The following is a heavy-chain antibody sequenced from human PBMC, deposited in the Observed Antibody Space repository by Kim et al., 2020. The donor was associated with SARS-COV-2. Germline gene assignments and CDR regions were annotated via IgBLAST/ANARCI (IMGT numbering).Heavy chain of an antibody. V-gene: IGHV4-31*03. CDR1: GGSISSGGYY. Sequence: SETLSLTCTVSGGSISSGGYYWSWIRQHPGKGLEWIGYIYYSGSTYYNPSLKSRVTISVDTSKNQFSLKLSSVTAADTAVYYCARSFGVAPPVDYRGQGTLVTVSS. CDR2: IYYSGST. J-gene: IGHJ4*02. D-gene: IGHD3-3*01. CDR3: ARSFGVAPPVDY.